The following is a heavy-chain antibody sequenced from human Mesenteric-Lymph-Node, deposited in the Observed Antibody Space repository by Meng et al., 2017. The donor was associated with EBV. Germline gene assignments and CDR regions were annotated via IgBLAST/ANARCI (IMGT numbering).Heavy chain of an antibody. D-gene: IGHD3-3*02. V-gene: IGHV4-34*01. CDR1: GAAISGSQ. Sequence: QAQLQRCAEAADEASHTQPQPCEASGAAISGSQWRRVRQPPGNGLKYLGEISQSGNTTYLPSLKSRVTISLDRSRNQFSLKMASVTAADTAVYYCARGAIFGIVITYFDYWSQGTLVTVSS. J-gene: IGHJ4*02. CDR3: ARGAIFGIVITYFDY. CDR2: ISQSGNT.